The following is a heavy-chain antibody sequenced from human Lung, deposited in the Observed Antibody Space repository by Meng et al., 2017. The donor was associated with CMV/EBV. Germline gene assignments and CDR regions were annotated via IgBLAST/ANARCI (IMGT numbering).Heavy chain of an antibody. V-gene: IGHV4-31*03. J-gene: IGHJ5*02. D-gene: IGHD3-16*01. CDR2: IYYSGST. CDR3: ARGLKYYDYVWGT. Sequence: SXTLSLXCTVSGGSISSGGYYWSWIRQHPGKGLEWIGYIYYSGSTYYNPSLKSRVTISVDTSKNQFSLKLSSVTAADTAVYYCARGLKYYDYVWGTWGQGTLVTVSS. CDR1: GGSISSGGYY.